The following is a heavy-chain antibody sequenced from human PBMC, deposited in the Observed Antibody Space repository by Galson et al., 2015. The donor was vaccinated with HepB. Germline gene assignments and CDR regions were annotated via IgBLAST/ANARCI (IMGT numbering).Heavy chain of an antibody. V-gene: IGHV1-18*01. J-gene: IGHJ5*02. Sequence: SVKVSCKASGYTFSTYSVTWVRQAPGQGLEWMGWMSPDNRDTNYARKFQGRVTMTTDTFTSTAYMELRSLRSDDTAVYYCARGALVGVVGGSQSNWFDPWGQGTLVTVSS. CDR1: GYTFSTYS. D-gene: IGHD2-15*01. CDR3: ARGALVGVVGGSQSNWFDP. CDR2: MSPDNRDT.